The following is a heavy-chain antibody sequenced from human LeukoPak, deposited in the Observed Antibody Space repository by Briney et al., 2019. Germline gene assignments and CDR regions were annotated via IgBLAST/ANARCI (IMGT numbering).Heavy chain of an antibody. Sequence: SETLSLTCAVYGGSFSGYYWSWIRQPPGKGLEWIGENNHSGSTNYNPSLKSRVTISVDTSKNQFSLKLSSVTAADTAVYYCASYSSSGNYFDYWGQGTLVTVSS. CDR3: ASYSSSGNYFDY. CDR2: NNHSGST. J-gene: IGHJ4*02. V-gene: IGHV4-34*01. CDR1: GGSFSGYY. D-gene: IGHD6-13*01.